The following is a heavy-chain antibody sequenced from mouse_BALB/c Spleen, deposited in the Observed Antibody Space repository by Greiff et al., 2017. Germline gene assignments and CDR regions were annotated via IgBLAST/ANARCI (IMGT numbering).Heavy chain of an antibody. J-gene: IGHJ1*01. D-gene: IGHD1-1*01. CDR1: GYTFTDYA. V-gene: IGHV1S137*01. CDR3: ARYYYGSSPSYWYFDV. Sequence: QVQLQQSGAELVRPGVSVKISCKGSGYTFTDYAMHWVKQSHAKSLEWIGVISTYYGDASYNQKFKGKATMTVDKSSSTAYMELARLTSEDTAVYYCARYYYGSSPSYWYFDVWGAGTTVTVSS. CDR2: ISTYYGDA.